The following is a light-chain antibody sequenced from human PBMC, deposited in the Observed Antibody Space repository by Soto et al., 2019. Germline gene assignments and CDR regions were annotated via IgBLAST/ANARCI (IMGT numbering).Light chain of an antibody. CDR2: AAS. J-gene: IGKJ4*01. CDR1: QGISTY. V-gene: IGKV1-17*03. Sequence: DIQMTQSPSAMSASVGDRVTITCRASQGISTYLAWFQQKPGKAPKRLIYAASSLQSGVPSRFSGSGSGTEFTLTIDSLQPEDFATYYCLQHNSYPITFGGRTKVEIK. CDR3: LQHNSYPIT.